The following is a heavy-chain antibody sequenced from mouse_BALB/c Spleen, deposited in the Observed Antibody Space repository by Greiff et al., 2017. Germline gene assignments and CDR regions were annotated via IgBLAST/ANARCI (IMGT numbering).Heavy chain of an antibody. CDR1: GYTFTSYW. J-gene: IGHJ1*01. CDR2: IYPGNSDT. V-gene: IGHV1-5*01. Sequence: EVQLQQSGTVLARPGASVKMSCKASGYTFTSYWMHWVKQRPGQGLEWIGAIYPGNSDTSYNQKFKGKAKLTAVTSTSTAYMELSSLTNEDSAVYDCTRKNYYRYGYFDVWGAGTTVTVSS. D-gene: IGHD2-14*01. CDR3: TRKNYYRYGYFDV.